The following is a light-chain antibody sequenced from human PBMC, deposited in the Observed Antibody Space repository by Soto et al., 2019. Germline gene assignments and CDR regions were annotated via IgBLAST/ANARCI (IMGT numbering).Light chain of an antibody. J-gene: IGLJ1*01. Sequence: QSALTQPASVSGSPGQSITISCTGTSSDVGGYNYVSWYQQHPGKAPKFMIYDVSNRPSGVSNRFSGSKSGNTASLTISGLQAEDEADYYCSSYTSSSTPYYVFGTGTKLTVL. CDR2: DVS. CDR3: SSYTSSSTPYYV. V-gene: IGLV2-14*01. CDR1: SSDVGGYNY.